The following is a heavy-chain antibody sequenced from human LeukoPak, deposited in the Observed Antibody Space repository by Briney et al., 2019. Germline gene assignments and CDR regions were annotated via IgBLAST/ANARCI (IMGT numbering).Heavy chain of an antibody. CDR3: AREPHINGYNYLDY. Sequence: PSETLSLTCTVSGDSISNYYWSWIRQPAGKGLDWIGHIYTSGNTNYNPSLKSRVTMSVDTSKNQFSLKLSSVTAADTAVYFCAREPHINGYNYLDYWGQGTLVTVSS. D-gene: IGHD5-12*01. J-gene: IGHJ4*02. V-gene: IGHV4-4*07. CDR2: IYTSGNT. CDR1: GDSISNYY.